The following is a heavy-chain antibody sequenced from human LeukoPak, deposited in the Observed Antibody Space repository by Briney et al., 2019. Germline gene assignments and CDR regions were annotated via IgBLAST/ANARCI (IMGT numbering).Heavy chain of an antibody. D-gene: IGHD2-15*01. Sequence: SEALSLTCTVSGGSISNSGGFYWSWIRQHPGNGLEWIGFISYRESTYYNPSLKSRVSMSVDTSRSQFSLRLSSVTDDDTAVYYCARISQSSGGFYYWGQGTLVTVSS. CDR3: ARISQSSGGFYY. J-gene: IGHJ4*02. CDR2: ISYREST. V-gene: IGHV4-31*02. CDR1: GGSISNSGGFY.